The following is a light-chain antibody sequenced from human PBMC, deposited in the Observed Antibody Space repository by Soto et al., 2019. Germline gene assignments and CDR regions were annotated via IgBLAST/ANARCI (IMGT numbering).Light chain of an antibody. CDR1: QSISSY. CDR2: AAS. CDR3: QPSYSTPWT. Sequence: DIQMTQSPSSLSASVGDRVTITCRASQSISSYLNWYQQKPGKAPKLLIYAASSLQSGVPSRFSGSGSGTDFTLTISSLHPEDFTTYYCQPSYSTPWTFGQGTKVELK. J-gene: IGKJ1*01. V-gene: IGKV1-39*01.